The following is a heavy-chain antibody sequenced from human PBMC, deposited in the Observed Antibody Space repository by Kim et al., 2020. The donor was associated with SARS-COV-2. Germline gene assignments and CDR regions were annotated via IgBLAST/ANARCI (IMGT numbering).Heavy chain of an antibody. V-gene: IGHV5-51*01. CDR2: IHPGDSDT. Sequence: GESLKISCKGLGYSFTRYWIGWVRQIPGKGLEWMGIIHPGDSDTRYSPFFQGQVTSSADKSLSPAYLQWSSLQASDTAVYFCARQGSGGWDGDYWGQGTLVTVSS. CDR1: GYSFTRYW. D-gene: IGHD6-19*01. J-gene: IGHJ4*02. CDR3: ARQGSGGWDGDY.